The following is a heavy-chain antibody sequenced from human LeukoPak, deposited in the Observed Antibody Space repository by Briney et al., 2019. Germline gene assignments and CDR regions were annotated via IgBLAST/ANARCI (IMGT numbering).Heavy chain of an antibody. CDR1: GFTFSSYA. CDR3: AREGGGYSGNFDY. J-gene: IGHJ4*02. CDR2: ISGSGGST. Sequence: GGSLRLSCAASGFTFSSYAMSWVRQAPGKGLEWVSAISGSGGSTYYADSVKGRFTFSRDNSKNTLYLQMNSLRAEDTAVYYCAREGGGYSGNFDYWGQGTLVTVSS. V-gene: IGHV3-23*01. D-gene: IGHD5-24*01.